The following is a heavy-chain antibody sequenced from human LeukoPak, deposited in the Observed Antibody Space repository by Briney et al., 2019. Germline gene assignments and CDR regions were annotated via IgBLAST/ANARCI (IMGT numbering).Heavy chain of an antibody. CDR2: INPNSGGT. CDR1: GYTFTGYY. V-gene: IGHV1-2*02. J-gene: IGHJ4*02. Sequence: ASVKVSCTASGYTFTGYYMHWVRQAPGHGLEWMGWINPNSGGTNYAQKFQGRVTMTRDTSISTAYMEVSRLRSDDTAVYYCASPVATSGFDYWGQGTLVTVSS. D-gene: IGHD5-12*01. CDR3: ASPVATSGFDY.